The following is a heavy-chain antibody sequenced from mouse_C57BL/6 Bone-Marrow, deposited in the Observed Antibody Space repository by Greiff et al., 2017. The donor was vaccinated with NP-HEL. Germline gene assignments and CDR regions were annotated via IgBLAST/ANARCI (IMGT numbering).Heavy chain of an antibody. Sequence: VQLQQSGAELARPGASVKLSCKASGYTFTSYGISWVKQRTGQGLEWIGEIYPRSGNTYYNEKFKGKATLTADKSSSTAYMELRSLTSEDSAVYFCARRDYGSPYFDYRGQGTTLTVSS. CDR1: GYTFTSYG. J-gene: IGHJ2*01. V-gene: IGHV1-81*01. D-gene: IGHD1-1*01. CDR2: IYPRSGNT. CDR3: ARRDYGSPYFDY.